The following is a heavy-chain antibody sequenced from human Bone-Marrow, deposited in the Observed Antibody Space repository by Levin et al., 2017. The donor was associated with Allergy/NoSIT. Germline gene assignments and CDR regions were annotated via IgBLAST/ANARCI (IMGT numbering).Heavy chain of an antibody. CDR1: GYTFTSYD. V-gene: IGHV1-8*01. CDR2: MNPNSGNT. CDR3: ARDRGTDLPSYGLSGSYALAY. J-gene: IGHJ4*02. Sequence: ASVKVSCKASGYTFTSYDINWVRQATGQGLEWMGWMNPNSGNTGYAQKFQGRVTMTRNTSISTAYMELSSLRSEDTAVYYCARDRGTDLPSYGLSGSYALAYWGQGTLVTVSS. D-gene: IGHD1-26*01.